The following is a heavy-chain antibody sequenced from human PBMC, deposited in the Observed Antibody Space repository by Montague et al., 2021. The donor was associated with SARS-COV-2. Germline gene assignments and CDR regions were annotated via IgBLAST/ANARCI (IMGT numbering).Heavy chain of an antibody. CDR1: GFIFSNYA. CDR3: AKDTATIRIAVALMDV. V-gene: IGHV3-23*01. Sequence: SLRLSCAASGFIFSNYAMTWVRQAPGKGLEWVSTMSGSGVGRDYADSVKGRFTISRDSSKNTLYLQMNSLRVEDTAVYYCAKDTATIRIAVALMDVWGQGTTVIVPS. CDR2: MSGSGVGR. D-gene: IGHD6-19*01. J-gene: IGHJ6*02.